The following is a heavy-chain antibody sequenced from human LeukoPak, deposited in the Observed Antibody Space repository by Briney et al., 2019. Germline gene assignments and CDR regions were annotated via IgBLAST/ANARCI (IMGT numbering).Heavy chain of an antibody. D-gene: IGHD2-2*01. CDR3: AREYCSTTICFGRGGFDY. Sequence: SVKVSCKASGGTFSTYAISWVRQAPGQGLEWLGGVIPIFGTANYAQNLQGRVTITTDESTSTAYMELSSLRSEDTAVYYCAREYCSTTICFGRGGFDYWGQGTLVTVSS. CDR1: GGTFSTYA. J-gene: IGHJ4*02. V-gene: IGHV1-69*05. CDR2: VIPIFGTA.